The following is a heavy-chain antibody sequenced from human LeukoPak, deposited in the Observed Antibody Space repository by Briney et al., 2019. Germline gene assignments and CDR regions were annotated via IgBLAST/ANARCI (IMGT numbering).Heavy chain of an antibody. Sequence: GGSLRLSCAASGFTFSTYGMHWVRQAPGKGLEWVAVIWYDGSNKYYADSVKGRFTIPRGNSKNTLYLQMNSLRAEDTAVYYCARNYGSGSYPPGLRNWGQGTLVTVSS. V-gene: IGHV3-33*01. CDR1: GFTFSTYG. CDR3: ARNYGSGSYPPGLRN. J-gene: IGHJ4*02. D-gene: IGHD3-10*01. CDR2: IWYDGSNK.